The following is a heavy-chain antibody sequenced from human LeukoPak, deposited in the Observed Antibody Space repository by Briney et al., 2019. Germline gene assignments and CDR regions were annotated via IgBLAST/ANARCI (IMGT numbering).Heavy chain of an antibody. J-gene: IGHJ5*02. CDR1: GGSISSRSYY. CDR3: ARGRIAARDKRFNWFDP. D-gene: IGHD6-6*01. Sequence: PSETLSLTCTVSGGSISSRSYYWGWLRQPPGKGLEWVGSIYYSGSTYYNPSLKSRVTISVDTSKNQFSLKLSSVTAADTAVYYCARGRIAARDKRFNWFDPWGQGTLVTVSS. CDR2: IYYSGST. V-gene: IGHV4-39*07.